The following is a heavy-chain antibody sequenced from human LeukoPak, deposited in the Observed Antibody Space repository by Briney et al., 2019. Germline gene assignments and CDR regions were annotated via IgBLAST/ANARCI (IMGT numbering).Heavy chain of an antibody. CDR2: IKSKTDGGTT. V-gene: IGHV3-15*07. CDR3: TTENDYYYGMDV. Sequence: PGGSLRLSCAASGFTFSSYWMHWVRQAPGKGLEWVGRIKSKTDGGTTDYAAPVKGRFTISRDDSKNTLYLQMNSLKTEDTAVYYCTTENDYYYGMDVWGQGTTVTVSS. J-gene: IGHJ6*02. CDR1: GFTFSSYW.